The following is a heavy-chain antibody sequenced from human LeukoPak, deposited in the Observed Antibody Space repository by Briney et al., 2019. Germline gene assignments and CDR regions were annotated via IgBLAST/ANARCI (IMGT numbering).Heavy chain of an antibody. D-gene: IGHD3-22*01. CDR2: INPSGGST. J-gene: IGHJ4*02. Sequence: ASVKVSCKASGYTFTSYYMHWVRQAPGQGLEWMGIINPSGGSTSYAQKFQGRVTMTRDTSTSTVYMELSSLRSEDTAVYYCARVEVNYYDSSGYYYVYWGQGTLVTVSS. V-gene: IGHV1-46*01. CDR3: ARVEVNYYDSSGYYYVY. CDR1: GYTFTSYY.